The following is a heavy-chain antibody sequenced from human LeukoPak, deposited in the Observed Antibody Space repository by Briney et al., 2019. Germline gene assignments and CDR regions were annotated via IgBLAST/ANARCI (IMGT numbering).Heavy chain of an antibody. Sequence: GGSLRLSCAASGFTFSGYEMNWVRQAPGKGLEWVAYIRYGGSNTYYADSVKGRFTISRDNAKRSLYLQMNSLRAEDTGLYCCARPNSTNGCPFDCWGQGTLVTVSS. J-gene: IGHJ4*02. V-gene: IGHV3-48*03. CDR1: GFTFSGYE. CDR3: ARPNSTNGCPFDC. CDR2: IRYGGSNT. D-gene: IGHD4-23*01.